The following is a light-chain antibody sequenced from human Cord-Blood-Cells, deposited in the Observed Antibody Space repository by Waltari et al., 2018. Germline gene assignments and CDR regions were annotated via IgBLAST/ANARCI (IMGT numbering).Light chain of an antibody. J-gene: IGLJ3*02. CDR3: QSADSSGTWV. CDR2: KDS. CDR1: ALPKQY. V-gene: IGLV3-25*03. Sequence: SYELTQPPSVSVSPGQTARITCSGDALPKQYAYWYQQKPGQAPVLVIYKDSERPSGIPERFSGSTSGTTVTLTSSGVQAEDEADYYCQSADSSGTWVFGGGTKLTGL.